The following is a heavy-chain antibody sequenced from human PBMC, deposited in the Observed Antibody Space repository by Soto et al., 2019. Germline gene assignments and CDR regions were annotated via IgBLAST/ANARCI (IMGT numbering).Heavy chain of an antibody. V-gene: IGHV3-74*03. D-gene: IGHD3-22*01. CDR3: ARGRGYPNYFDY. CDR1: GFTFSSYW. J-gene: IGHJ4*02. Sequence: GGSLRLSCAASGFTFSSYWMHWVRQVPGEGLVWVSHINTDGISTTYADSVKGRFAISRDNAKNTLYLQMNSLRAEDTAVYYCARGRGYPNYFDYWGQGTLVTVSS. CDR2: INTDGIST.